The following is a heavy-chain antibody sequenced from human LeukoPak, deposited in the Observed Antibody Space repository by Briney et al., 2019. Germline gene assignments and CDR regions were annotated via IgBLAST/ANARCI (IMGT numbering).Heavy chain of an antibody. CDR2: ISYDGSNK. Sequence: QPGRSLRLSCAASGFTFSSYGMRWVRQAPGKGLEWVAVISYDGSNKYYADSVKGRFTISRDNSKNTLYLQMNSLRAEDTAVYYCAKSHTYYYYDSSGYPLHWGQGALVTVSS. CDR1: GFTFSSYG. CDR3: AKSHTYYYYDSSGYPLH. J-gene: IGHJ4*02. V-gene: IGHV3-30*18. D-gene: IGHD3-22*01.